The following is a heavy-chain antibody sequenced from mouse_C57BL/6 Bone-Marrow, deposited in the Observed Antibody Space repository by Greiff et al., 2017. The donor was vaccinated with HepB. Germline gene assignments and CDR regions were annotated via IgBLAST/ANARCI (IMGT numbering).Heavy chain of an antibody. J-gene: IGHJ2*01. Sequence: QVQLQQPGAELVMPGASVKLSCKASGYTFTSYWMHWVKQRPGQGLEWIGEIDPSDSSTNYNQKFKGKSTLTVDKSSSTAYMQLSSLTSEDSAVYYCAREDTTVVADFDYWGQGTTLTVSS. CDR1: GYTFTSYW. CDR3: AREDTTVVADFDY. D-gene: IGHD1-1*01. CDR2: IDPSDSST. V-gene: IGHV1-69*01.